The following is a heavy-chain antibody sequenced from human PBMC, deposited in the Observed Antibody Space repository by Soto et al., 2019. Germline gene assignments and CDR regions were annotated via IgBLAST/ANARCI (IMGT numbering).Heavy chain of an antibody. J-gene: IGHJ5*02. CDR2: IYHSGST. Sequence: QLQLQESGSGLVKPSQTLSLTCAVSGGSISSGGYSWNWIRQPPGKGLEWIGYIYHSGSTYYNPYRKSRXXVXVXXSKHQFSLKLSSVTAADTAVYYCARDDLYGGWFDPWGQGTLVTVSS. V-gene: IGHV4-30-2*01. CDR3: ARDDLYGGWFDP. CDR1: GGSISSGGYS. D-gene: IGHD4-17*01.